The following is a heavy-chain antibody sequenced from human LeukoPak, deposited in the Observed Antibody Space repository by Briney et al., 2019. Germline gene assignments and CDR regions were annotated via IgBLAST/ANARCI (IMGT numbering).Heavy chain of an antibody. CDR2: IKQDGSDR. CDR1: GFTFRNYW. J-gene: IGHJ4*02. V-gene: IGHV3-7*03. Sequence: GGSLRLSCAASGFTFRNYWMSWVRQAPGTGLEWVANIKQDGSDRNYVISVRGRFTISRDNAESSLYLQMNSLRAEDTALYYCVRNLAVAGTCFDSWGQGTLVTVSS. D-gene: IGHD6-19*01. CDR3: VRNLAVAGTCFDS.